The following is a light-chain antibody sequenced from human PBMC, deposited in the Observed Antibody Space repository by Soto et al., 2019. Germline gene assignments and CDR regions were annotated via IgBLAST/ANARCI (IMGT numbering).Light chain of an antibody. V-gene: IGLV2-14*01. CDR3: RSFTSRFTFV. CDR1: RSDVGAYNY. J-gene: IGLJ1*01. CDR2: EVT. Sequence: QSALTQPASVSGSPGQSIAISCTGTRSDVGAYNYVSWYQQHPGKAPKLMISEVTNRPSGVSDRFSGSKSGNTASLTISGLQAEDEADYYCRSFTSRFTFVFGTGTKLTV.